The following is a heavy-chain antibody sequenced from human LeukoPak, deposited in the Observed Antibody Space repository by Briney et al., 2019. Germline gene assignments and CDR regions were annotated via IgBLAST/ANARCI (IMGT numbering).Heavy chain of an antibody. V-gene: IGHV1-46*01. J-gene: IGHJ3*02. CDR2: INPSGYSA. Sequence: GASVKVSCKASGYTFTSYFMHWVRQAPGQGLEWMGMINPSGYSATYAHKFYGRVTMTRDTPTSTVYMELSSLTSEDTAVYYCAREGNDAFDIWGQGTMVTVSS. CDR3: AREGNDAFDI. CDR1: GYTFTSYF. D-gene: IGHD4-23*01.